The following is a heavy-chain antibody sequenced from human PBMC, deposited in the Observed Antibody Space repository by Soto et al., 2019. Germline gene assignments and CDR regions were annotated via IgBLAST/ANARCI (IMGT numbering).Heavy chain of an antibody. J-gene: IGHJ6*02. D-gene: IGHD5-18*01. Sequence: ASVKVSCKASGGTFSSYAISWVRQAPGQGLEWMGGIIPIFGTANYAQKFQGRVTITADESTSTAYMELSSLRSEDTAVYYCAGGGYSYGYFYYGMDVWDQGTTVTV. CDR3: AGGGYSYGYFYYGMDV. CDR2: IIPIFGTA. CDR1: GGTFSSYA. V-gene: IGHV1-69*13.